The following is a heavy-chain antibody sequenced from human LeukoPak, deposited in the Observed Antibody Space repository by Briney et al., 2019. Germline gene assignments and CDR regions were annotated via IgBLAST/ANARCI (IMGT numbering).Heavy chain of an antibody. CDR2: INPNGGGT. CDR3: ARGTILLGDYYYMDV. Sequence: ASVKVSCKPSGYTFTGYYIQWVRQAPGQGLEWMGWINPNGGGTNYAPKFQGRVSMTRDTSISTAYMELSRLRSDDTAVYYCARGTILLGDYYYMDVWGKGTTVTISS. D-gene: IGHD3-16*01. CDR1: GYTFTGYY. V-gene: IGHV1-2*02. J-gene: IGHJ6*03.